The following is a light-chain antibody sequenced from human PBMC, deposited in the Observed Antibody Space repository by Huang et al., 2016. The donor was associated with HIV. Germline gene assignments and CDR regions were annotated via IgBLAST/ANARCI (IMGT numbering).Light chain of an antibody. CDR3: MQTLQTPRT. V-gene: IGKV2-28*01. J-gene: IGKJ1*01. Sequence: DTVMTQSPLSLSVTPGESASLSCNSSQSLLHSNGYHYLAWYVQKPGQSPQLLISLTSNRASGVPDRFRGSGSGTDFTLEISRVEAEDVAIYYCMQTLQTPRTFGQGTKVEIK. CDR2: LTS. CDR1: QSLLHSNGYHY.